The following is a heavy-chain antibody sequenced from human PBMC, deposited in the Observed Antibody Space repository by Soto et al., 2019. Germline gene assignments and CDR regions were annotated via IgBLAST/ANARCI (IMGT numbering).Heavy chain of an antibody. CDR1: GFTFSSYA. CDR3: AKDGRYSSGWYHY. CDR2: ISGSGGST. D-gene: IGHD6-19*01. V-gene: IGHV3-23*01. J-gene: IGHJ4*02. Sequence: GGSLRLSCAASGFTFSSYAMSWVRQAPGKGLEWVSAISGSGGSTYYADSVKGRFTISRDNSKNTLYLQMNSLKAEDTAVYYCAKDGRYSSGWYHYWGQGTLVTVSS.